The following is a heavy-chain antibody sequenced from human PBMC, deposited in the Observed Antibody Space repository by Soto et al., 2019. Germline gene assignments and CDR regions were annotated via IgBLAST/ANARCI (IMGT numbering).Heavy chain of an antibody. CDR1: GFTFSGHA. Sequence: GGSLRLSCSASGFTFSGHAMGWVRQAPGKGLEWVSAIIADGGRAYYTESVKGRFTMSRDNSKNTLSMQMNTLSAEDTAVYYCAKDKMEQWLVGGYFDNWGPETQVTVSS. CDR2: IIADGGRA. CDR3: AKDKMEQWLVGGYFDN. D-gene: IGHD6-19*01. J-gene: IGHJ4*02. V-gene: IGHV3-23*01.